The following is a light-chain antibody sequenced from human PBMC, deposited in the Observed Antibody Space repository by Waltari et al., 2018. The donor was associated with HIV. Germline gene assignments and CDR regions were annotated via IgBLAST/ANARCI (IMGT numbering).Light chain of an antibody. CDR3: QQYYGVPLT. J-gene: IGKJ4*01. Sequence: DIQMTQSPSSLSASIGDTVTISCRASQDISNSVSWFPQQPGKAPKLLVHGSFILQRGVPSRFSGSGSGTDYTLTISGLQSDDFATYFCQQYYGVPLTFGGGTRVDI. CDR1: QDISNS. CDR2: GSF. V-gene: IGKV1-NL1*01.